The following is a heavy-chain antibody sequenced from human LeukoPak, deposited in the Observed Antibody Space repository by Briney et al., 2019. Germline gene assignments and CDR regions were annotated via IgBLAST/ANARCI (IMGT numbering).Heavy chain of an antibody. CDR2: IHSGGST. CDR1: GFTFSSYA. V-gene: IGHV3-66*01. D-gene: IGHD5-12*01. Sequence: PGGSLRLSCAASGFTFSSYAMSWVRQAPGKGLEWFSVIHSGGSTHYADSVKGRFTISRDNSKNTLYLQMNSLRAEDTAVYYCARDVLSGYTSWFDPWGQGTLVTVSS. J-gene: IGHJ5*02. CDR3: ARDVLSGYTSWFDP.